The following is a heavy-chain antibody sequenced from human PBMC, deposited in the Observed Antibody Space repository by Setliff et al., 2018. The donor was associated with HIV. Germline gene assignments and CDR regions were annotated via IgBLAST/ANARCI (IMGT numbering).Heavy chain of an antibody. CDR3: AKTSPKDGYSSDF. J-gene: IGHJ4*02. CDR1: GYSFSSYA. CDR2: ISAYNGHT. D-gene: IGHD4-4*01. V-gene: IGHV1-18*01. Sequence: ASVKVSCKASGYSFSSYAISWVRPAPGQGLEWMGWISAYNGHTNYAQKVQGRVTMTTDTSTNTAYMELSSLGSDDTAVYYCAKTSPKDGYSSDFWGQGTLVTVSS.